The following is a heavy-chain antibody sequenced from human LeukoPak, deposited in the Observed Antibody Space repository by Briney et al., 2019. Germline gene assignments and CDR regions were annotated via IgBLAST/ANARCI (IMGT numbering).Heavy chain of an antibody. CDR1: EFTFSSYS. CDR3: ARGSYDSSGYYLGAGARADY. J-gene: IGHJ4*02. CDR2: ISSSSSTI. Sequence: GGSLRLSCAASEFTFSSYSMNWVRQAPGKGLEWVSYISSSSSTIYYAGSVKGRFTISRDNAKNSLYLQMNSLRAEDTAVYYCARGSYDSSGYYLGAGARADYWGQGTLVTVAS. D-gene: IGHD3-22*01. V-gene: IGHV3-48*01.